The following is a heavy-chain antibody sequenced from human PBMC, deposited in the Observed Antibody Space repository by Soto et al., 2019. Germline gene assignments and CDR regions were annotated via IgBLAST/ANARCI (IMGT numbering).Heavy chain of an antibody. CDR1: GFTSSSYG. J-gene: IGHJ4*02. D-gene: IGHD6-25*01. Sequence: QVQLVESGGGVVQPGRSLRLSCAASGFTSSSYGMHWVRQAPGKGLEWVAVISYDGSNKYYADSVKGRFTISRDNSKNTLYLQMNSLRAEDTAVYYCAKDHRGRQSVDYWGQGTLVTVSS. CDR2: ISYDGSNK. V-gene: IGHV3-30*18. CDR3: AKDHRGRQSVDY.